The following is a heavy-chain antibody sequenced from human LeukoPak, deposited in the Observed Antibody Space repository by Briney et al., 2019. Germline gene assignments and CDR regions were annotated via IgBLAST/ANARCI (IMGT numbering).Heavy chain of an antibody. D-gene: IGHD6-19*01. CDR3: ARVRIAVTGFDY. Sequence: SETLSVTCTVSGGSISSHYWSCIRQPPGKGLEWIGFIYYSGSTNYNPSLKSRVTISVDTSKNQFSLRLSSVTAADTAVYYCARVRIAVTGFDYWGQGTLVTVSS. CDR1: GGSISSHY. V-gene: IGHV4-59*11. CDR2: IYYSGST. J-gene: IGHJ4*02.